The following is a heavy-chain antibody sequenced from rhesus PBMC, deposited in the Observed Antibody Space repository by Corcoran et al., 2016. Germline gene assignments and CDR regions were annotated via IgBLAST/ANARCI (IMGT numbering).Heavy chain of an antibody. J-gene: IGHJ4*01. V-gene: IGHV4-80*01. CDR3: ARNYCSGSGCYGYFDY. D-gene: IGHD2-21*01. CDR1: GDSVSSSW. Sequence: QVQLQESGPGLVKPSETLSLTCAVSGDSVSSSWWSWIRQPPGRGLGWSGGIGGISGNRGSTEHNPSLKSRVTSSKDASKNQLSLKLSSLTAADTAVYYCARNYCSGSGCYGYFDYWGQGVLVTVSS. CDR2: ISGNRGST.